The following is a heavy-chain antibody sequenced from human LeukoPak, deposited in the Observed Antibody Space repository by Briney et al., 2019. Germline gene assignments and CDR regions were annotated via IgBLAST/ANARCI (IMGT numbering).Heavy chain of an antibody. J-gene: IGHJ4*02. CDR2: IWYDGSNK. Sequence: GGSLRLSCAASGFTFSSYGMHWVRQAPGKGLEWVAVIWYDGSNKYCADSVKGRFTISRDNSKNTLYLQMNSLRAEDTAVYYCASSSGYYYYPFDYWGQGTLVTVSS. CDR3: ASSSGYYYYPFDY. D-gene: IGHD3-22*01. V-gene: IGHV3-33*01. CDR1: GFTFSSYG.